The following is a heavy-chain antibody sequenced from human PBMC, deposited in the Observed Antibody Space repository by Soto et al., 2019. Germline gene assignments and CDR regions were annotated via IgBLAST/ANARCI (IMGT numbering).Heavy chain of an antibody. D-gene: IGHD5-18*01. CDR3: ARGDGDRCDGNGYLGRH. CDR2: IKSDGSGT. V-gene: IGHV3-74*01. Sequence: EVQLVESGGGLVQPGESLTLSCAASGFPFSSYWMHWVRQAPGKGLVLVSRIKSDGSGTYYADSVQDRFTISSDTDRNPLYVQMNSLRVEDTAVYFCARGDGDRCDGNGYLGRHWGQGTLVTVSS. J-gene: IGHJ4*02. CDR1: GFPFSSYW.